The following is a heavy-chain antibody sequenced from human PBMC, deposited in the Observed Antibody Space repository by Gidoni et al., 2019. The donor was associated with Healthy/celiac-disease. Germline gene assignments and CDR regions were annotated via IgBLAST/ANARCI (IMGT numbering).Heavy chain of an antibody. V-gene: IGHV3-13*05. J-gene: IGHJ3*02. CDR3: ARGGQDSSGYWDAFDI. CDR1: GFTFSRYD. CDR2: IGTAGDP. Sequence: EVQLVESGGGLVQPGGSLRLSCAASGFTFSRYDMNWVRQATGKGLEWVSAIGTAGDPYYPGSVKGRFTISRENAKNSLYLQMNSLRAGDTAVYYCARGGQDSSGYWDAFDIWGQGTMVTVSS. D-gene: IGHD3-22*01.